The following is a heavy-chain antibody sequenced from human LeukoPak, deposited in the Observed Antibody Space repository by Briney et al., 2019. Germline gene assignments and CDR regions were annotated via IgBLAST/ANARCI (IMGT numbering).Heavy chain of an antibody. V-gene: IGHV3-23*01. CDR1: GFTFRSYV. D-gene: IGHD3-22*01. CDR2: ISGSGTST. J-gene: IGHJ4*02. CDR3: EGTYYYDSSDDY. Sequence: PGGSLRLSCAPSGFTFRSYVMSWVPQAPGKGLEWVLAISGSGTSTYNADSVKGRFTISRDNSKNTLYLQMNSLRAEDTAVYYCEGTYYYDSSDDYWGQGTLVTVSS.